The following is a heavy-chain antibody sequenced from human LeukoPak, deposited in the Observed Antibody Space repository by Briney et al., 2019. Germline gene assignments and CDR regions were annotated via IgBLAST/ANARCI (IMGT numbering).Heavy chain of an antibody. J-gene: IGHJ4*02. Sequence: GGFLRLSCAASGFTFSSYAMSWVRQAPGKGLEWVSAISGSGGSTYYADSVKGRFTISRDNSKNTLYLQTNSLRAEDTAVYYCAKVSVRGFDYWGQGTLVTVSS. V-gene: IGHV3-23*01. CDR3: AKVSVRGFDY. CDR2: ISGSGGST. D-gene: IGHD3-10*01. CDR1: GFTFSSYA.